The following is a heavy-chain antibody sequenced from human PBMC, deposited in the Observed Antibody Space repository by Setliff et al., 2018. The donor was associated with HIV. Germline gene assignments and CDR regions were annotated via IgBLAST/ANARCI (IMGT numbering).Heavy chain of an antibody. J-gene: IGHJ4*02. V-gene: IGHV4-59*08. CDR3: ARVGSKYCSGGSCRGLDY. CDR1: GGSISSHF. D-gene: IGHD2-15*01. CDR2: IYYSGST. Sequence: SETLSLTCTVSGGSISSHFWSWIRQPPGTGLEWIGSIYYSGSTNYNPSLKSRITISVVTSKNQFSLKLSSVTAADTAVYYCARVGSKYCSGGSCRGLDYWGQGTLVTVSS.